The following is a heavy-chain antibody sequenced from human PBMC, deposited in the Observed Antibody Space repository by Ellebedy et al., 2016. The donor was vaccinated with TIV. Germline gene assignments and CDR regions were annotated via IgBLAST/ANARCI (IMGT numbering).Heavy chain of an antibody. CDR1: GYSFTSYG. V-gene: IGHV1-18*04. CDR2: INAYNGNT. D-gene: IGHD6-19*01. CDR3: AREIGAGPVVFQY. J-gene: IGHJ1*01. Sequence: AASVKVSCKASGYSFTSYGISWVRQAPGQGLEWMGWINAYNGNTNIAQKFQGRVTMTTDTSTSTAYMEVRRLRSDDTALYYCAREIGAGPVVFQYWGQGTLVIVSS.